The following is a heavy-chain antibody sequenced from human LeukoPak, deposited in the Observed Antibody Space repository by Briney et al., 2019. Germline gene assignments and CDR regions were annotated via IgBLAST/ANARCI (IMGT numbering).Heavy chain of an antibody. CDR2: ISGSGSDT. CDR3: ARGYDFWSGNFDY. V-gene: IGHV3-23*01. Sequence: GGSLRLSCAASGFTFSRFAMSWVRQAPGKGLEWVSAISGSGSDTYYADSVKGRFTISRDNSKNTLYLQMNSLRAEDTAVYYCARGYDFWSGNFDYWGQGTLVTVSS. CDR1: GFTFSRFA. J-gene: IGHJ4*02. D-gene: IGHD3-3*01.